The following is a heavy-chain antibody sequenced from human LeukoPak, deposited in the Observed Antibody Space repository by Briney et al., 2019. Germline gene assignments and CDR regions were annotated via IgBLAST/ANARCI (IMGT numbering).Heavy chain of an antibody. CDR1: GFTFSSYG. Sequence: GGSLRLSCAASGFTFSSYGIHWVRQAPGKGLEWVAVISNDGSNKYYADSVKGRFTISRDNSKNTLYLQMNSLRAEDTAVYYCARDELKVKSFDPWGQETLVTVSS. D-gene: IGHD3-22*01. J-gene: IGHJ5*02. V-gene: IGHV3-30*03. CDR3: ARDELKVKSFDP. CDR2: ISNDGSNK.